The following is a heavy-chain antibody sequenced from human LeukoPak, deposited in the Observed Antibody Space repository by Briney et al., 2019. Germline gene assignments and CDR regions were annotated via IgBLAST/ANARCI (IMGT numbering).Heavy chain of an antibody. Sequence: ASVKVSCKASGYTFTSYYMHWVRQAPGQGLEWMGIINPSGGSTSYAQKFQGRVTMTRDTSTSTVYMELSSLRSEDTAVYYCAKVGIRGYSYGYEDYWGQGTLVTVSS. CDR2: INPSGGST. J-gene: IGHJ4*02. D-gene: IGHD5-18*01. CDR1: GYTFTSYY. CDR3: AKVGIRGYSYGYEDY. V-gene: IGHV1-46*01.